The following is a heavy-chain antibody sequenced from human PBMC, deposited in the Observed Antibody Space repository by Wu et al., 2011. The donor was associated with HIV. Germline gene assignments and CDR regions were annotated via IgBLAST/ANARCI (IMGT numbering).Heavy chain of an antibody. CDR3: ARDESGTSSYYGMDV. V-gene: IGHV1-18*01. Sequence: QVQLVQSGAEVKKPGSSVKVSCKASGGTFSSYAISWVRQAPGQGLEWMGWISTYNGNTNYVQNLQGRVTLTTDTSTNTAYMELRSLRSDDTAVYYCARDESGTSSYYGMDVWGQGTTVDRLL. D-gene: IGHD1-26*01. J-gene: IGHJ6*02. CDR1: GGTFSSYA. CDR2: ISTYNGNT.